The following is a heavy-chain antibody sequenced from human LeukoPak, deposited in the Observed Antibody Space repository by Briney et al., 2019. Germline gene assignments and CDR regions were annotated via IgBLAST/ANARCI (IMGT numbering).Heavy chain of an antibody. CDR2: ITGTGGST. J-gene: IGHJ4*02. D-gene: IGHD3-9*01. CDR1: GFTFSTFG. Sequence: GGSLRLSCAGSGFTFSTFGMHWVRQAPGKGLEWVSAITGTGGSTYYADSLKGRFTISRDNSKNTLYLQMNSLRAEGTAVYYCAKGSLYHDILTGYYTDSYYFDYWGQGTLVTVSS. CDR3: AKGSLYHDILTGYYTDSYYFDY. V-gene: IGHV3-23*01.